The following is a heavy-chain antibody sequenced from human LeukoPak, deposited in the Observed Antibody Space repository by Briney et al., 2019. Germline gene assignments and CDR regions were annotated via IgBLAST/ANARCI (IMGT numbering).Heavy chain of an antibody. V-gene: IGHV3-30*04. Sequence: GGSLRLSCAASGFTFSSYAMHWVRQAPGKGLEWVAVISYDGSNKYYADSVKGRFTISRDNSKNTLYLQMNSLRAEDTAVYYCARELRRGVLLDYWGQGTLVTVSS. CDR1: GFTFSSYA. CDR2: ISYDGSNK. J-gene: IGHJ4*02. D-gene: IGHD3-10*01. CDR3: ARELRRGVLLDY.